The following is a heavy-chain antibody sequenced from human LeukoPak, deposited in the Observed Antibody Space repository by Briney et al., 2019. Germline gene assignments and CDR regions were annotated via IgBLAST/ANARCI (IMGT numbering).Heavy chain of an antibody. D-gene: IGHD4/OR15-4a*01. V-gene: IGHV3-23*01. Sequence: GGSLRLSCAASGFTFSSYAMSWVRLAPGKGLKWVSSISGGDGSTYYANSVKGRFTISRDNSKNTLYLQMNSLRAEDTAVYYCAKSGLSRFDYWGQGTLVTVSS. CDR1: GFTFSSYA. CDR3: AKSGLSRFDY. CDR2: ISGGDGST. J-gene: IGHJ4*02.